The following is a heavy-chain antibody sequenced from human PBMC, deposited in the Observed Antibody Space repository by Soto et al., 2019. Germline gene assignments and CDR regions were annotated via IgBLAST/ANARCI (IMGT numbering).Heavy chain of an antibody. Sequence: QVQLVQSGAEVKKPGSSVKVSCKASGGTFSSYTISWVRQAPGQGLEWMGRIIPILGIANYAKKFQGRVTITADKSTSTAYMELSSLRSEDTAVYYCARASRPPYCSGGSCYSNYWGQGTLVTVSS. D-gene: IGHD2-15*01. CDR1: GGTFSSYT. CDR3: ARASRPPYCSGGSCYSNY. J-gene: IGHJ4*02. V-gene: IGHV1-69*02. CDR2: IIPILGIA.